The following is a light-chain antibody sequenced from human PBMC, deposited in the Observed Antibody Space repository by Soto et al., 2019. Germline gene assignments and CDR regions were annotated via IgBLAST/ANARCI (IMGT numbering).Light chain of an antibody. CDR3: QQRSNWPLT. J-gene: IGKJ3*01. V-gene: IGKV3-11*01. Sequence: EMVLTQSPATLSLSPGERATLSCRASQSIRNYLAWYQQKPGQTPRLLIYDASNRAADIPARFSGNGSGTDFTLTISGLEPEDFAAYFCQQRSNWPLTFGPGTKLDIK. CDR2: DAS. CDR1: QSIRNY.